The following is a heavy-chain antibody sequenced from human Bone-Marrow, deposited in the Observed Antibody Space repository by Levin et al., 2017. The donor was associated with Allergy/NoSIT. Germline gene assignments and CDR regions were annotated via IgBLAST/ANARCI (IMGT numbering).Heavy chain of an antibody. V-gene: IGHV3-30*04. J-gene: IGHJ6*04. CDR3: AKDFAEVYYFFYMEV. CDR1: GFPLSSYA. Sequence: LGESLKISCEASGFPLSSYAMHWVRQAPGKGLQWVAVISYDGRNEYYTDSVKGRFTVSRDNSKNTLYLQMNSLRDEDTAVYYCAKDFAEVYYFFYMEVWGKGTAVTVSS. D-gene: IGHD3-10*01. CDR2: ISYDGRNE.